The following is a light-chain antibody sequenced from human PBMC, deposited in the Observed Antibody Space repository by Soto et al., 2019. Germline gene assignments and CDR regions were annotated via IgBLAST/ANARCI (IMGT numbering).Light chain of an antibody. CDR1: QSLSNSE. CDR2: GAS. J-gene: IGKJ5*01. Sequence: EIVLTQSPGTLSLSPGERATLSCRASQSLSNSELAWYQQKPGQAPRLLIYGASSRATGIPDRFSGSGSGTEFTLTISSLQSADFAVYYCQQYHNWLPITFGQGTRLEIK. V-gene: IGKV3-20*01. CDR3: QQYHNWLPIT.